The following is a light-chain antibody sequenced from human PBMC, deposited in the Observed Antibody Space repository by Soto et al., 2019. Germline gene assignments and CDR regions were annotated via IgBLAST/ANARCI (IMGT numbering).Light chain of an antibody. CDR2: DAS. Sequence: DIQMTQSPSSLSASVGDRVTITCQASQDISNYLNWYQQKPGKAPKLLIYDASNLETGVPPRFSGSGSGTDFTFTISSLQPEDIATYYCQQYDKLPFTFGPGTEVDIK. CDR1: QDISNY. CDR3: QQYDKLPFT. V-gene: IGKV1-33*01. J-gene: IGKJ3*01.